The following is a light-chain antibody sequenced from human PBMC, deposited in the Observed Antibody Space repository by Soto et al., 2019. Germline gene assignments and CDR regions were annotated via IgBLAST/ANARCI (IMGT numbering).Light chain of an antibody. J-gene: IGKJ3*01. Sequence: DIALTQSPDSLAVSLGERATFNCKSSQSVLYSSNNKNYLAWYQQKPGQPPKLVIYWASTRESGVPDRFSGSGSGTDFTLTISSLQAEDVAVYYCQQYYTTPLTFGPGTKVDIK. CDR3: QQYYTTPLT. CDR2: WAS. V-gene: IGKV4-1*01. CDR1: QSVLYSSNNKNY.